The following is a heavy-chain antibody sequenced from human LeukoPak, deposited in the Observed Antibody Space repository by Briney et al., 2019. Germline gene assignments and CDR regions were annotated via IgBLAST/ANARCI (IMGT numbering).Heavy chain of an antibody. CDR2: ISYDGSNK. CDR1: GFTFSSYA. V-gene: IGHV3-30-3*01. D-gene: IGHD2-2*01. J-gene: IGHJ3*02. Sequence: PGRSLRLSCAASGFTFSSYAMHWVRQAPGKGLEWVAVISYDGSNKYYADSVKGRFTISRDNSKNTLYLQMNNLRAEDTAVYYCASGVVVPAATDAFDIWGQGTMVTVSS. CDR3: ASGVVVPAATDAFDI.